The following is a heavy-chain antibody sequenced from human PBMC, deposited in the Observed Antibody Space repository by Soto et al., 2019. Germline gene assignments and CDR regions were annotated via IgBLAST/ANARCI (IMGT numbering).Heavy chain of an antibody. CDR1: GGSISSSSYY. J-gene: IGHJ4*02. Sequence: PSETLSLTCTVSGGSISSSSYYWGWIRQPPGKGLEWIGSIYYSGSTYYNPSLKSRVTISVDTSKNQFSLKLSSVTAADTAVYYCARLSGVSGSYYYFDYWDQGTLVTGSS. CDR3: ARLSGVSGSYYYFDY. V-gene: IGHV4-39*01. D-gene: IGHD3-10*01. CDR2: IYYSGST.